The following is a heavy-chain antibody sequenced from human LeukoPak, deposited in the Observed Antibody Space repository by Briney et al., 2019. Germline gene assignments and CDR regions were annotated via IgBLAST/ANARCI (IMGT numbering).Heavy chain of an antibody. D-gene: IGHD5-18*01. CDR1: GVTFSSYS. J-gene: IGHJ3*02. CDR2: ISSSSSYI. Sequence: GGSLRLSCAASGVTFSSYSMNWVRQAPGKGLEWVSSISSSSSYIYYADSVKGRFTISRDNAKNSLYLQMNSLRAEDTAVYYCARGWDTAMPLDAFDIWGQGTMVTVSS. CDR3: ARGWDTAMPLDAFDI. V-gene: IGHV3-21*01.